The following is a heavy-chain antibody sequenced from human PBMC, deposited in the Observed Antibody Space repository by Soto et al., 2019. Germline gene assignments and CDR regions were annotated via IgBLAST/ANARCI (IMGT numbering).Heavy chain of an antibody. CDR1: GFTFSSYA. CDR3: ARNVDTAMAKGYFDY. CDR2: ISYDGSNK. J-gene: IGHJ4*02. D-gene: IGHD5-18*01. V-gene: IGHV3-30-3*01. Sequence: VQLVESGGGVIQPGRSLRLSCAASGFTFSSYAMHWVRQAPGKGLEWMAVISYDGSNKYYADSVKGRFTISRDNSKNTLYLQMNSLRAEDTAVYYCARNVDTAMAKGYFDYWGQGTLVTVSS.